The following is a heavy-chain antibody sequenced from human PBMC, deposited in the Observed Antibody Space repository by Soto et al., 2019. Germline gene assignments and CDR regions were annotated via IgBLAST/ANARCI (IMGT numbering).Heavy chain of an antibody. V-gene: IGHV5-51*01. CDR2: SYPGDSES. CDR3: ASQEYCSSTSCYPVDV. CDR1: ASSSTIER. J-gene: IGHJ4*02. Sequence: GDSLTTSINRAASSSTIERNCGVRPQPGKRLEWMVVSYPGDSESRYRPSFQGQVTIAADKSISTAYRQWSSLRASDTAMYYGASQEYCSSTSCYPVDVWGQGTLVTVSS. D-gene: IGHD2-2*01.